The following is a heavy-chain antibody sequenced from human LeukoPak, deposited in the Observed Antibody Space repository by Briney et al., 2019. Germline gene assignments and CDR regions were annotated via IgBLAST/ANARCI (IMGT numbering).Heavy chain of an antibody. V-gene: IGHV1-69*05. D-gene: IGHD3-10*01. CDR1: GGTFSSYA. Sequence: ALVKVSCKASGGTFSSYAISWVRQAPGQGLEWMGGIIPIFGTANYAQKFPGRVTITTEESTSTAYMELSSLRSEDTAVYYCATSSGGYIDYWGQGTLVTASS. J-gene: IGHJ4*02. CDR3: ATSSGGYIDY. CDR2: IIPIFGTA.